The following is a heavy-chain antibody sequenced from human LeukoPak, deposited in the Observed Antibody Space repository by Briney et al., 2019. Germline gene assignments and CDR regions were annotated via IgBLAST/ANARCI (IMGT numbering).Heavy chain of an antibody. J-gene: IGHJ4*02. V-gene: IGHV3-7*01. CDR1: GFTFSSYW. Sequence: GGSLRLSCAASGFTFSSYWVNWVRQAPGKGLEWLAIIKQDGSAKYYVDSIKGRLTISRDNAKSFLYLQMNSLRAEDAAVYYCAGGQGYLIEYWGQGTLVTVSS. CDR3: AGGQGYLIEY. CDR2: IKQDGSAK. D-gene: IGHD2-15*01.